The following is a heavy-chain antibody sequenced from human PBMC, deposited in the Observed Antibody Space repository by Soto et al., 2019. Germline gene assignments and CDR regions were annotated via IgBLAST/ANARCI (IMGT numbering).Heavy chain of an antibody. CDR3: ARDYYDSKEAQYYFDY. J-gene: IGHJ4*02. D-gene: IGHD3-22*01. CDR1: GGTFSSYT. V-gene: IGHV1-69*04. CDR2: IIPILGIA. Sequence: SVKVSCTASGGTFSSYTISWVRQAPGQGLEWMGRIIPILGIANYAQKFQGRVTITADKSTSTAYMELSSPRSEDTAVYYCARDYYDSKEAQYYFDYWGQGTLVTVSS.